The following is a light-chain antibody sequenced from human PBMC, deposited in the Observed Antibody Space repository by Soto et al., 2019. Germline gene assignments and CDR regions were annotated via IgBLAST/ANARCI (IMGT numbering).Light chain of an antibody. J-gene: IGKJ1*01. CDR1: QSVSSN. V-gene: IGKV3-15*01. CDR3: QQYNNWPQRT. Sequence: QSVSSNLAGYQQQPGQAPRLLIYGASTRATGIPARFSGSGSGTEFTLTISSLQSEDFAVYYCQQYNNWPQRTFGQGTKV. CDR2: GAS.